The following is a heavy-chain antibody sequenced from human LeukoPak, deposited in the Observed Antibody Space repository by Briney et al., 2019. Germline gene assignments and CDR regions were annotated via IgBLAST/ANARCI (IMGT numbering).Heavy chain of an antibody. CDR2: IIPILGIA. CDR3: AAYYYDSSANFDY. V-gene: IGHV1-69*04. D-gene: IGHD3-22*01. J-gene: IGHJ4*02. CDR1: GGTFSSYA. Sequence: SVKVSCKASGGTFSSYAISWVRQAPGQGLEWMGRIIPILGIANYAQKFQGRVTMTEDTSTDTAYMELSSLRSEDTAVYYCAAYYYDSSANFDYWGQGTLVTVSS.